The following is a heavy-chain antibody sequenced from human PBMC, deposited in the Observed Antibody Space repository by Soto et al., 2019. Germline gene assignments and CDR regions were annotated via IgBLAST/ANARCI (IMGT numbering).Heavy chain of an antibody. CDR1: GFTFSSYA. D-gene: IGHD2-2*01. J-gene: IGHJ4*02. CDR2: ISSSNNI. Sequence: GSLRLSCAASGFTFSSYAMNWVRQAPGKGLEWISYISSSNNIYNADSMKGRFTISRDNAKNSLYLQLNSLRDEDTAVYYCARYAGGDGGVVPADIFDYWGQGTLVTVSS. CDR3: ARYAGGDGGVVPADIFDY. V-gene: IGHV3-48*02.